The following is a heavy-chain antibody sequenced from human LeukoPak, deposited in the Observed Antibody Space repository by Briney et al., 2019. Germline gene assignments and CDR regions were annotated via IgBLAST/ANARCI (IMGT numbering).Heavy chain of an antibody. CDR2: IKQDGSEN. V-gene: IGHV3-7*03. D-gene: IGHD3-9*01. CDR1: GFTFSLYW. J-gene: IGHJ4*02. CDR3: AGGTGFIIKD. Sequence: GGSLRLSCAASGFTFSLYWMNWVRRAPGKGLEWVANIKQDGSENNYVDSVKGRFTISRDNAKNSLYLQMNNLRVEDTAMYYCAGGTGFIIKDWGQGTLVTVSS.